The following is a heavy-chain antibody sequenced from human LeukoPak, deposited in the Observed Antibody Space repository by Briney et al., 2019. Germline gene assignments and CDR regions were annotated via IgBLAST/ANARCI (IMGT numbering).Heavy chain of an antibody. D-gene: IGHD4-17*01. Sequence: SGTLSLTCDVSGGSISSGNWWSWVRQPPGKGLEWIGEIYHSGSTNYNPSLKSRVTISVVTSKNQFSLKLTSVTAADTAVYYCARTSYGFDYWGQGTLVTVSS. CDR1: GGSISSGNW. J-gene: IGHJ4*02. CDR2: IYHSGST. V-gene: IGHV4-4*02. CDR3: ARTSYGFDY.